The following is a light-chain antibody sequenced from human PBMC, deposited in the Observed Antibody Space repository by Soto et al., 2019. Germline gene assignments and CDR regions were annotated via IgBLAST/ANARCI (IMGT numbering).Light chain of an antibody. V-gene: IGKV1-39*01. CDR2: ATS. Sequence: IPLTRCASSLSAYVGDRVTITCLASQTIRSHLNWYHHKPGEAPKILIYATSTLQSGVPSRFNGSVSGTDFTLSISSLQPEDFATYYCQQTYRTPLTFGGGTKVDIK. CDR3: QQTYRTPLT. CDR1: QTIRSH. J-gene: IGKJ4*01.